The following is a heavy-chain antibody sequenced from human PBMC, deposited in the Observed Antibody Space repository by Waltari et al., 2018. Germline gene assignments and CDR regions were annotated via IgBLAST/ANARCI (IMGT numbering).Heavy chain of an antibody. V-gene: IGHV3-23*01. CDR1: GFTFSSYA. D-gene: IGHD3-22*01. Sequence: EVQLLESGGGLVQPGGSLRLSCAASGFTFSSYAMSWVRQAPGKGLESVSAISGRGGSKYYADSVKGRFTISRDNSKNALYLQMNSLRDEDTAVYCCAKVPYYYDSSGYAQQGYWGQGTLVTVSS. J-gene: IGHJ4*02. CDR3: AKVPYYYDSSGYAQQGY. CDR2: ISGRGGSK.